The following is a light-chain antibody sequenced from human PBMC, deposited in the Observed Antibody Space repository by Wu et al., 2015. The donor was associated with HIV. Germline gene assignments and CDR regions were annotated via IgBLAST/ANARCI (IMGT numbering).Light chain of an antibody. CDR2: GAS. CDR1: ESVGYDY. CDR3: QQYATSIT. J-gene: IGKJ5*01. Sequence: EIVLTQSPGTLSLSPGERATLFCRASESVGYDYLAWYQQKPGQAPRVLIYGASSRATGTPDRFSGSGSGTDFTLTISRLKSEDFVVYYRQQYATSITFGQGTRLEIK. V-gene: IGKV3-20*01.